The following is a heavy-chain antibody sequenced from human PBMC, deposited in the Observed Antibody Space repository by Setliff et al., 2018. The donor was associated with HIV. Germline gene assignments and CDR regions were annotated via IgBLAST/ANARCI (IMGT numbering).Heavy chain of an antibody. CDR3: ARDHRWFLQGANSGVDH. D-gene: IGHD3-22*01. Sequence: ASVKVSCKASGYTFTSHTIHWVRQAPGQGLEWMGWINTGNGNTKYSQKFQDRVTITRDTSASTGYMEVNSLRPEDTAVYYCARDHRWFLQGANSGVDHWGQGTLVTV. J-gene: IGHJ4*02. CDR1: GYTFTSHT. V-gene: IGHV1-3*04. CDR2: INTGNGNT.